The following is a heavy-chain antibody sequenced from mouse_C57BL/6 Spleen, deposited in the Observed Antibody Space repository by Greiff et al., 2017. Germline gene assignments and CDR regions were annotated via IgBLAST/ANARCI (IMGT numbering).Heavy chain of an antibody. V-gene: IGHV1-54*01. J-gene: IGHJ3*01. CDR3: AWGFAY. Sequence: VQLQQSGAELVRPGTSVKVSCKASGYAFTNYLIEWVKQRPGQGLEWIGVINPGSGGTNYNEKFKGKATLTADKSSSTAYMQLSSLTSEDSAVYFCAWGFAYWGQGTLVTVSA. CDR2: INPGSGGT. CDR1: GYAFTNYL.